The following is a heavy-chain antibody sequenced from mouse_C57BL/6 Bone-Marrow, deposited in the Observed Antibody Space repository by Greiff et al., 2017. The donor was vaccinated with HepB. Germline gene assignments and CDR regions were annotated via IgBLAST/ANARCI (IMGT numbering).Heavy chain of an antibody. V-gene: IGHV1-54*01. CDR1: GYAFTNYL. J-gene: IGHJ2*01. CDR2: INPGSGGT. CDR3: ARRVDY. Sequence: QVQLQQSGAELVRPGTSVKVSCKASGYAFTNYLIEWVKQRPGQGPEWIGVINPGSGGTNYNEKFKGKATLTADKSSSTAYMQLSSLTSEDSAVYFCARRVDYWGQGTTLTVSS.